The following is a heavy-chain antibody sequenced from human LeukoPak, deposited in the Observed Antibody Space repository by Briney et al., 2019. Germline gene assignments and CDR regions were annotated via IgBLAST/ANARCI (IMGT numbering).Heavy chain of an antibody. CDR3: VKAQYDFWSGLGY. V-gene: IGHV3-64D*09. D-gene: IGHD3-3*01. Sequence: PGGSLRLSCSASGFTFSRYPMHWVRQAPGKGLEYVSAISGNGGSTYYADSVKGRFTISRDNSKNTLYLQMSSLRTEDTAIYYFVKAQYDFWSGLGYWGQGTLVTVAS. J-gene: IGHJ4*02. CDR1: GFTFSRYP. CDR2: ISGNGGST.